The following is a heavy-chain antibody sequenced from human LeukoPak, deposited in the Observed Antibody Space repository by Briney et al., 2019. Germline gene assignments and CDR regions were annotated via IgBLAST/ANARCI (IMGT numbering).Heavy chain of an antibody. CDR3: ARSPSFGGVVVYYYYMDV. CDR1: GFTFSSYA. V-gene: IGHV3-30-3*01. CDR2: ISYDGSNK. D-gene: IGHD3-22*01. Sequence: GGSLRLSCAASGFTFSSYAMHWVRQAPGKGLEWVAVISYDGSNKYYADSVKGRFTISRDNSKNTLYLQMNSLRSEDTAVYYCARSPSFGGVVVYYYYMDVWGKGTTVTVSS. J-gene: IGHJ6*03.